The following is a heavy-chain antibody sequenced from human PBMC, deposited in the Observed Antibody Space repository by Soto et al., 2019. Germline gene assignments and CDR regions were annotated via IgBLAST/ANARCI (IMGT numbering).Heavy chain of an antibody. CDR2: INPKSRGP. Sequence: QVQLVPSGAEGKKPGGSVKGSCKASGFTFTGHLINWGGQAPGQGVEWMGWINPKSRGPNYAQKFQGRVTMTRDTSNSTAYMELRGLRSDDTAVYYCARVTLKAGNWFDPWGQGTLVTVSS. CDR3: ARVTLKAGNWFDP. V-gene: IGHV1-2*02. J-gene: IGHJ5*02. CDR1: GFTFTGHL.